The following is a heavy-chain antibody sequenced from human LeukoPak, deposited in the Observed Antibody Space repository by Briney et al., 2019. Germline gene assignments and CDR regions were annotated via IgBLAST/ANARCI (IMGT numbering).Heavy chain of an antibody. CDR3: AKKPSSGYSYIDY. CDR2: ISDSGGST. J-gene: IGHJ4*02. V-gene: IGHV3-23*01. Sequence: PGGSLRLSCAASGFTFSSYAMSWVRQAPGKGLEWVSTISDSGGSTYYADSVKGRFTISRDNSKNTLYLQMNSLRAEDTAVYCCAKKPSSGYSYIDYWGQGTLVTVSS. CDR1: GFTFSSYA. D-gene: IGHD3-22*01.